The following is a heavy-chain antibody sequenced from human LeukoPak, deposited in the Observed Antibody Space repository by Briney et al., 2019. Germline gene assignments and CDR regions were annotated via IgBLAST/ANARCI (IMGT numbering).Heavy chain of an antibody. Sequence: GGSLRLSCEVSGFNSLSYWMTWVRQAPGKGLEWVANIKQDGAEKYYVDSVKGRFTISRDNAKNSLYLQMNSLRAEDTAVYYCARDPILDYSNSPLAWGQGTLVTVSS. CDR1: GFNSLSYW. V-gene: IGHV3-7*01. CDR3: ARDPILDYSNSPLA. D-gene: IGHD4-11*01. CDR2: IKQDGAEK. J-gene: IGHJ5*02.